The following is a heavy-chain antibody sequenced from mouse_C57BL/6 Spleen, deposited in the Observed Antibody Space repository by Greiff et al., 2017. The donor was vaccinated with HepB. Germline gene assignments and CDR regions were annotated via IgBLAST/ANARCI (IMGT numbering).Heavy chain of an antibody. D-gene: IGHD3-1*01. Sequence: EVHLVESGGGLVKPGGSLKLSCAASGFTFSDYGMHWVRQAPEKGLEWVAYISSGSSTIYYADTVQGRFTISRDNAKNTLFLQMTSLRSEDTAMYYWARPGGPAWFAYWGQGTLVTVSA. J-gene: IGHJ3*01. CDR1: GFTFSDYG. CDR2: ISSGSSTI. CDR3: ARPGGPAWFAY. V-gene: IGHV5-17*01.